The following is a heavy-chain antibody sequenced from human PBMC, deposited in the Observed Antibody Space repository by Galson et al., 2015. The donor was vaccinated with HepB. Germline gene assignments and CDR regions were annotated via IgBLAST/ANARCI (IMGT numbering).Heavy chain of an antibody. V-gene: IGHV1-24*01. CDR2: FDPEDGET. D-gene: IGHD3-3*01. CDR3: ATMKYDSRAFDI. Sequence: SVKVSCKVSGYTLTELSMHWVRQAPGKGLEWMGGFDPEDGETIYAQKFQGRVTMTEDTSTDTAYMELSSLRSEDTAVYYCATMKYDSRAFDIWGQGTMVTVSS. CDR1: GYTLTELS. J-gene: IGHJ3*02.